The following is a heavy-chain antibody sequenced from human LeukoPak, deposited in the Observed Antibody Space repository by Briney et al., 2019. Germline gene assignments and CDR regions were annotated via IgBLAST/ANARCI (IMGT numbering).Heavy chain of an antibody. CDR3: AKDSHGDGWYFVF. V-gene: IGHV3-21*01. CDR1: GFTFSSYS. D-gene: IGHD5-24*01. Sequence: GGSLRLSCAASGFTFSSYSMNWVRQAPGKGLEWVSSISSSSSYIYYADSVKGRFTISRDNSRNTLSLQMDSLRPEDTAVYYCAKDSHGDGWYFVFGGQGTLVTVSS. CDR2: ISSSSSYI. J-gene: IGHJ4*02.